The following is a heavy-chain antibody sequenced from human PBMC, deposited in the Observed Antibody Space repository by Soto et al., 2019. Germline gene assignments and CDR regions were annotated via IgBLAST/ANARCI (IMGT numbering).Heavy chain of an antibody. CDR2: IYSGGST. CDR3: VWSCSGRTCFFYY. CDR1: GFTVSSNY. D-gene: IGHD2-15*01. Sequence: GGSLRLSCAASGFTVSSNYMSWVRQAPGKGLEWVSVIYSGGSTYYADSVKGRFTISRDNSENTLYLQMNSLRAEDTAVYYCVWSCSGRTCFFYYCGQGTLVPVSS. J-gene: IGHJ4*02. V-gene: IGHV3-66*01.